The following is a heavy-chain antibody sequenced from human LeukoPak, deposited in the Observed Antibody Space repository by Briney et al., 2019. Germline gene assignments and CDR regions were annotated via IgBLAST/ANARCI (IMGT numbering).Heavy chain of an antibody. CDR1: GFTFSDSY. D-gene: IGHD2-2*01. CDR3: ASLWGYCSSTSCFAEYFQH. V-gene: IGHV3-11*01. Sequence: GGSLRLSCAASGFTFSDSYMTWIRQAPGKRLEWLSYISSSGTAIYYADSVGGRFTISRDNAKNSLYLQMNSLRAEDTAVYYCASLWGYCSSTSCFAEYFQHWGQGTLVTASS. J-gene: IGHJ1*01. CDR2: ISSSGTAI.